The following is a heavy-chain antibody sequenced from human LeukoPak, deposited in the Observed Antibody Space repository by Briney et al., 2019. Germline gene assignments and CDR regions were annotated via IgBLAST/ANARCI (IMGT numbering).Heavy chain of an antibody. D-gene: IGHD3-3*02. CDR2: IKRDGSKE. Sequence: PGGSLSLSCAAAGFTFRHYYIHWVRQAPGKGLVGVSHIKRDGSKEYVDAVKGRFTLSRDNAKSMMYLQMNSLRAEDTAVYYCGRDRAFYYLDYWGQGTPVTVSS. J-gene: IGHJ4*02. CDR1: GFTFRHYY. CDR3: GRDRAFYYLDY. V-gene: IGHV3-74*01.